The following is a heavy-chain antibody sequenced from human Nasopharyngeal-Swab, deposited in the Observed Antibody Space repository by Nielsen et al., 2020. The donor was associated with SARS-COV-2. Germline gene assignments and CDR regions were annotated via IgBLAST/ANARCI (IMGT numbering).Heavy chain of an antibody. Sequence: SETLSLTCTVSGGSISSSSYYWGWIRQPPGKGLEWIGSIYYSGSTYYNPSLTSRVTISVDTSKNQFSLKLSSVSAADTAAYYCASAPYYDSSGYYGPSPFDIWGQGTMVTVSS. J-gene: IGHJ3*02. V-gene: IGHV4-39*01. CDR2: IYYSGST. CDR3: ASAPYYDSSGYYGPSPFDI. CDR1: GGSISSSSYY. D-gene: IGHD3-22*01.